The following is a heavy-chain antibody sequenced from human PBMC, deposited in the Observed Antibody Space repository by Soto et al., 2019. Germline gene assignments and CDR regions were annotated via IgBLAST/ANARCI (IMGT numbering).Heavy chain of an antibody. J-gene: IGHJ2*01. V-gene: IGHV3-30-3*01. Sequence: QVQLVESGGGVVQPGRSLRLSCAASGFTFXSYAMHWVRQAPGKGLEWVAVISYDGSNKYYADSVKGRFTISRDNSKNTLYLQMNSLRAEDTAVYYCARPLWRDDYNWGYFDLWGRGTLVTVSS. D-gene: IGHD4-4*01. CDR3: ARPLWRDDYNWGYFDL. CDR1: GFTFXSYA. CDR2: ISYDGSNK.